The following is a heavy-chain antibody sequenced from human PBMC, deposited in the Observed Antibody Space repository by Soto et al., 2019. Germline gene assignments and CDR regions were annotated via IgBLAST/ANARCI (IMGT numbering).Heavy chain of an antibody. Sequence: PGGSLRLSCAASGFTFSSYGMHWVRQAPGKGLEWAAVISYDGSNKYYADSVKGRFTISRDNSKNTLYLQMNSLRAEDTAVYYCAKNRMTTVTHYGYYFDYWGQGTLVTVSS. CDR2: ISYDGSNK. J-gene: IGHJ4*02. CDR1: GFTFSSYG. D-gene: IGHD4-17*01. CDR3: AKNRMTTVTHYGYYFDY. V-gene: IGHV3-30*18.